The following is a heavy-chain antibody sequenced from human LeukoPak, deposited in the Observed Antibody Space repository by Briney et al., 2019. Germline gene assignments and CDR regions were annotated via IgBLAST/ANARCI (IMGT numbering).Heavy chain of an antibody. V-gene: IGHV3-30*03. CDR1: GFTFSRHG. D-gene: IGHD3-3*01. CDR2: ISSDGSRK. Sequence: AGGSRRLSCAPSGFTFSRHGMTWVRKPPAKGLEWVAIISSDGSRKYYAHSVEGRFTISRDNSKNTLYLQMDSLRAEDTAVYYCARDRAWNYFDYWGQGTLVTVSS. J-gene: IGHJ4*02. CDR3: ARDRAWNYFDY.